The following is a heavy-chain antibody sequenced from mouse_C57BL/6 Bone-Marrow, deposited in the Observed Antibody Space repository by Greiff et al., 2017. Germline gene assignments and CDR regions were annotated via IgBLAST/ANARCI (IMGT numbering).Heavy chain of an antibody. Sequence: VKLQQPGAELVKPGASVKMSCQASGYTFTSYWITWVKQRPGQGLEWIGDIYPTSGRTNYNEKFKSKAILTVDTSSNTAYMQLSSLTSEDSAVFYCARSGPLGRSFDYWGQGTTLTVSS. CDR1: GYTFTSYW. D-gene: IGHD4-1*01. V-gene: IGHV1-55*01. CDR2: IYPTSGRT. J-gene: IGHJ2*01. CDR3: ARSGPLGRSFDY.